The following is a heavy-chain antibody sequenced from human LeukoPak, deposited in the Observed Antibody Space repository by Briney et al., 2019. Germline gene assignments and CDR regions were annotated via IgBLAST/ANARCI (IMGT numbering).Heavy chain of an antibody. D-gene: IGHD2-15*01. CDR2: ISGSGAGT. CDR3: ARSRLTLPGSGHDYFFDY. CDR1: GFTVNSNF. J-gene: IGHJ4*02. Sequence: PGGSLRLSCAASGFTVNSNFMSWVRQAPGKGLEWVSTISGSGAGTYYADSVKGRFTISRDNSKNTLYLQMNSLRAEDTAVYYCARSRLTLPGSGHDYFFDYWGQGTLVTVSS. V-gene: IGHV3-23*01.